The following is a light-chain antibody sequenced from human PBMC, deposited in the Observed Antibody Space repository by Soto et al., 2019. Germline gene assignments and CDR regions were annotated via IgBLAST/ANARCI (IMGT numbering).Light chain of an antibody. CDR3: AAWDDSLNGPV. J-gene: IGLJ2*01. Sequence: QSVLTQPPSASGTPGQRVTISCSGSSSNIGSDTVKWYQQLPGTAPKLLSYTNNQRPSGVPDRFSGSKSGTSASLAISGLQSENEADYYCAAWDDSLNGPVFGGGTKLTVL. CDR2: TNN. V-gene: IGLV1-44*01. CDR1: SSNIGSDT.